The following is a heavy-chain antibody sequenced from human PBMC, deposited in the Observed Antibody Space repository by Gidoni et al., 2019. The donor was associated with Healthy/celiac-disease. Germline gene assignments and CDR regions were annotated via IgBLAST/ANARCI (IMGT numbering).Heavy chain of an antibody. Sequence: EVQLVQSGAEVKKPGESLKISCKGSGYSFTNYWIGWVRQMPGKGLEWMGIIYPGDSDTRYRPSIQGQVTISADKSISTAYLQWSSLKASDTAMYYCARQGGVRGEYYYYGMDVWGQGTTVTVSS. CDR2: IYPGDSDT. D-gene: IGHD3-10*01. V-gene: IGHV5-51*01. J-gene: IGHJ6*02. CDR3: ARQGGVRGEYYYYGMDV. CDR1: GYSFTNYW.